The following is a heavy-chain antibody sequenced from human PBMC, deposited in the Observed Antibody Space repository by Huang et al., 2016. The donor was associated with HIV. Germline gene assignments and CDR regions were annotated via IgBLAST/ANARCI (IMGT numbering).Heavy chain of an antibody. Sequence: QVLLVESGGGVVQPGGSLRLSCTASGFTFGNYAMHWVRQAPGKGLGWVAVISHEGSKKFYADSVKGRSNISRDNSKNTLHLEMSSLRPEDTSLYHCARDASRDGYTWGQGTLVTVSS. V-gene: IGHV3-30*04. CDR1: GFTFGNYA. CDR2: ISHEGSKK. CDR3: ARDASRDGYT. J-gene: IGHJ5*02. D-gene: IGHD5-12*01.